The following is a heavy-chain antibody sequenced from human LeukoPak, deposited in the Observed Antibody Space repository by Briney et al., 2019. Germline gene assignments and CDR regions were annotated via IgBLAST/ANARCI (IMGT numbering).Heavy chain of an antibody. Sequence: SETLSLTWTVSGGSISSYYWSWIRQPPGKGLEWIGYIYYSGSTNYNPSLKSRVTISVDTSKNQFSLKLSSVTAADTAVYYCARAVDTAMADWGQGTLVTVSS. D-gene: IGHD5-18*01. J-gene: IGHJ4*02. CDR3: ARAVDTAMAD. V-gene: IGHV4-59*01. CDR1: GGSISSYY. CDR2: IYYSGST.